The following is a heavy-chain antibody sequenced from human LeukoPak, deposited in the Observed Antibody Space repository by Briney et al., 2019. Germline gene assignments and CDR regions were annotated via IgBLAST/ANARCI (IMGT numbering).Heavy chain of an antibody. J-gene: IGHJ6*02. V-gene: IGHV4-61*08. CDR2: IYYSGST. CDR1: GASISSGDYY. Sequence: PSETLSLTCTVSGASISSGDYYWSWIRQPPGKGLEWIGYIYYSGSTNYNPSLKSRVTISVDTSKNQFSLKLSSVTAADTAVYYCARAIIVGAKFTYGMDVWGQGTTVTVSS. D-gene: IGHD1-26*01. CDR3: ARAIIVGAKFTYGMDV.